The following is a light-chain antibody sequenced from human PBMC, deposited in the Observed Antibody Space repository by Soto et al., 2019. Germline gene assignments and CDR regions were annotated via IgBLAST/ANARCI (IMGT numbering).Light chain of an antibody. J-gene: IGKJ1*01. CDR1: HSIRNT. Sequence: IQMTQSPSSLSASVGDGVTITCRASHSIRNTLAWYQQKPGEAPKLLIFAASNLQSGVPSRFSGSGSVTDFTLAITGLQPEDFATYYCLQYYNFSWTFGQGTKVDIK. V-gene: IGKV1-6*01. CDR3: LQYYNFSWT. CDR2: AAS.